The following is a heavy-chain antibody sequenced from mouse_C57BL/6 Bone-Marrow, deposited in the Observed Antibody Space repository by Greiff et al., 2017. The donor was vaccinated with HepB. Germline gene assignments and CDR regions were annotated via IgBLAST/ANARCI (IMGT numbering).Heavy chain of an antibody. D-gene: IGHD1-1*01. CDR2: ISSGSSTI. CDR1: GFTFSDYG. CDR3: ARVGLVGAMDY. V-gene: IGHV5-17*01. J-gene: IGHJ4*01. Sequence: EVKLVESGGGLVKPGGSLKLSCAASGFTFSDYGMHWVRQAPEKGLEWVAYISSGSSTIYYADTVKGRFTISRDNAKKTLFLQMTSLRSEDTAMYYCARVGLVGAMDYWGQGTSVTVSS.